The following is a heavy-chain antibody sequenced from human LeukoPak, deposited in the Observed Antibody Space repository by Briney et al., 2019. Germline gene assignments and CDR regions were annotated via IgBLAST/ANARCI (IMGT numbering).Heavy chain of an antibody. Sequence: PGGSLRLSCAASGFTFNKYWLTWVRQAPGKGLEWVANINQDDSQIYYLESVEGRFTITRDNAKNSLHLQMNSLRVEDTAVYYCARGYYYSGTYYLPFFDSGAQGPLVTVSS. D-gene: IGHD3-10*01. CDR3: ARGYYYSGTYYLPFFDS. J-gene: IGHJ4*02. CDR2: INQDDSQI. CDR1: GFTFNKYW. V-gene: IGHV3-7*01.